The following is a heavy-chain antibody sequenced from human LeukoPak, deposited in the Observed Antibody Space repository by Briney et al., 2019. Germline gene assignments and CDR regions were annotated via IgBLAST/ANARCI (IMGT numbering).Heavy chain of an antibody. CDR2: IYYSGST. Sequence: PSETLSLTCTVSGGSISSYYWSWIRQPPGKGLEWIGCIYYSGSTNYNPSLKSRVTISVDTSKNQFSLKLSSVTAADTAVYYCARSPNYYGSGSYYRPLYWYFDLWGRGTLVTVSS. V-gene: IGHV4-59*01. CDR1: GGSISSYY. CDR3: ARSPNYYGSGSYYRPLYWYFDL. J-gene: IGHJ2*01. D-gene: IGHD3-10*01.